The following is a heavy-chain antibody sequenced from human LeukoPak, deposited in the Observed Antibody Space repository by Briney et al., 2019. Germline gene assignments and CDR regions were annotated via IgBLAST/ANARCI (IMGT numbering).Heavy chain of an antibody. V-gene: IGHV3-15*01. D-gene: IGHD3-10*01. CDR2: IKSTPDGGTT. CDR1: GLTFIDAY. Sequence: GGSLRLSCAVSGLTFIDAYMTWVRQAPGRALEWVGLIKSTPDGGTTHYAAPVRGRFTVSRDDSKNTLFLQMNSLKTEDTAVYYCTTSSRGNPVSWGQGTLVTVSS. J-gene: IGHJ5*02. CDR3: TTSSRGNPVS.